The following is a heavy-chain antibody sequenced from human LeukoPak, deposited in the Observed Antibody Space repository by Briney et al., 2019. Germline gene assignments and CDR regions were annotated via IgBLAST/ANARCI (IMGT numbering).Heavy chain of an antibody. CDR1: GFTFSGSW. CDR2: IKADGNEK. D-gene: IGHD1/OR15-1a*01. CDR3: AKGRVNNHY. V-gene: IGHV3-7*03. J-gene: IGHJ4*02. Sequence: GGSLRLSCAASGFTFSGSWMSWVRQAPGKGLEWVGNIKADGNEKYYVDSVKGRFTISRDNAKNSLYLQMNSLRAEDTALYYCAKGRVNNHYWGQGTLVTVSS.